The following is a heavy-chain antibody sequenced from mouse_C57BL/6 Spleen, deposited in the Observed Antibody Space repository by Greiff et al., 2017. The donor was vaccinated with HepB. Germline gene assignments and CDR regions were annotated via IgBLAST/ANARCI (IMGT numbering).Heavy chain of an antibody. CDR3: TTRTTVVARYFDV. J-gene: IGHJ1*03. CDR2: IDPENGDT. CDR1: GFNIKDDY. D-gene: IGHD1-1*01. Sequence: EVQVVESGAELVRPGASVKLSCTASGFNIKDDYMHWVKQRPEQGLEWIGWIDPENGDTEYASKFQGKATITADTSSNTAYLQLSSLTSEDTAVYYCTTRTTVVARYFDVWGTETTVTVSS. V-gene: IGHV14-4*01.